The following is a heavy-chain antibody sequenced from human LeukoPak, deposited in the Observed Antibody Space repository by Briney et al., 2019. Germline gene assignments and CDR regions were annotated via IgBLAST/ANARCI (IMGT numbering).Heavy chain of an antibody. J-gene: IGHJ4*02. CDR3: ARDLKRYCSGGSCSDFDY. CDR2: IKQDGSEK. V-gene: IGHV3-7*01. CDR1: GSTFSSYW. D-gene: IGHD2-15*01. Sequence: GESLRLSCAASGSTFSSYWVRWVRQAPGKGLGWVANIKQDGSEKYYVDSVKDRFTISRDNAKNSLYLQMNSLRAEDTAVYYCARDLKRYCSGGSCSDFDYWGQGTLVTVSS.